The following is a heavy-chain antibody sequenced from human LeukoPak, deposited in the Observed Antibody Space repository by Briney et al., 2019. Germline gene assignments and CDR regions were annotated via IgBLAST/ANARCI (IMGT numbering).Heavy chain of an antibody. CDR3: ANRYTSSSGGYYFDY. V-gene: IGHV3-23*01. J-gene: IGHJ4*02. CDR2: ITGSGGTT. CDR1: GFTFSIYA. Sequence: PGGSLRLSCAASGFTFSIYAMSWVRQAPGKGLEWVSGITGSGGTTYYADSVKGRFTVSRDNSKNTLYLQMNSLRAEDTAVYYCANRYTSSSGGYYFDYWGQGTLVTVSS. D-gene: IGHD6-6*01.